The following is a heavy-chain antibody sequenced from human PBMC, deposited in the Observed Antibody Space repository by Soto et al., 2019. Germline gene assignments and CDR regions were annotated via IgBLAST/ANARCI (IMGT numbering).Heavy chain of an antibody. CDR2: ISYDGSNK. V-gene: IGHV3-30*18. CDR3: AKVYSSSWHLGY. CDR1: VFTFSSYC. Sequence: GGSLRLSCAASVFTFSSYCMHLVRQAPGKGLECVSVISYDGSNKYYADSVKGRFTISRYKSKNTLYLQMNSLRAEDTAVYYCAKVYSSSWHLGYWGKGSMVTVSS. J-gene: IGHJ4*02. D-gene: IGHD6-13*01.